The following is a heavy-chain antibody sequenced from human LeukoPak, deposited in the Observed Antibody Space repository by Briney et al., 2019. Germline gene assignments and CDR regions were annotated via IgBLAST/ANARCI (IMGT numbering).Heavy chain of an antibody. CDR2: ISSSGGST. CDR3: ARRLLFDY. D-gene: IGHD2/OR15-2a*01. CDR1: GFTFTSYA. J-gene: IGHJ4*02. V-gene: IGHV3-23*01. Sequence: PGGSLRLSCAASGFTFTSYAMSWVRHAPGEGLEWVSAISSSGGSTYYADSVKGRFTISRDTSKNTLYLQMNSLRAEDTAVYYCARRLLFDYWGQGTLVTVST.